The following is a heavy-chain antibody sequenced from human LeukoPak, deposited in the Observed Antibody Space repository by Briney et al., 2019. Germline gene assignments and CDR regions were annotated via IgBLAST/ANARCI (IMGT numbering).Heavy chain of an antibody. CDR3: AGEGEGGALRDGGYHYYYMDV. V-gene: IGHV4-34*01. CDR2: INHSGST. D-gene: IGHD3-16*01. J-gene: IGHJ6*03. Sequence: SETLSLTCAVYGGSFSGYYWSWIRQPPGKGLEWIGEINHSGSTNYNPSLKSRVTISVDTSKNQFSLKLSSVTAADTAVYYCAGEGEGGALRDGGYHYYYMDVWGKGTTVTISS. CDR1: GGSFSGYY.